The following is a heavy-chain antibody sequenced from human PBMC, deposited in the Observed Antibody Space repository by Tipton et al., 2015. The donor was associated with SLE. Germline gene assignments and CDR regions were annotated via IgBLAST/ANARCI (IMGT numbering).Heavy chain of an antibody. V-gene: IGHV4-30-2*01. J-gene: IGHJ3*02. CDR3: ARGEMDVFDI. CDR2: IFHSGNA. Sequence: TLSLTCAVSGGSINSGDYSWSWIRQPPGKGLEWIGYIFHSGNAYYNPSLKSRVTISVDMSRNQFSLRLDSVTAADTALYYCARGEMDVFDIWGQGPVVSVSS. CDR1: GGSINSGDYS.